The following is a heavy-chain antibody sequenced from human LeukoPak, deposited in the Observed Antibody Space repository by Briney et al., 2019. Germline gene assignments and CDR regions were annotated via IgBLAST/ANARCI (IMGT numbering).Heavy chain of an antibody. V-gene: IGHV4-59*01. J-gene: IGHJ5*02. Sequence: SETLSLTCTVSGVSISSYYWSWLRQPPGKGLEWIGYIYYSGSTNYNPSLKSRVTISVDTSKNQFSLKLSSVTAADTAVYYCARDINWFDPWGQGALVTVSS. CDR3: ARDINWFDP. CDR1: GVSISSYY. CDR2: IYYSGST.